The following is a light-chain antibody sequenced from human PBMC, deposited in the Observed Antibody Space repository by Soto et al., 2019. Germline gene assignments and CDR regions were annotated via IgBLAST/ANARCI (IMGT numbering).Light chain of an antibody. J-gene: IGLJ2*01. CDR2: DVS. V-gene: IGLV2-11*01. CDR1: SSDVGGYNY. Sequence: QSALTQPRSVSGSPGQSVTISCTGTSSDVGGYNYVSWYQQHPGKAPKLMIYDVSKRPSGVPDRFSGSNSGNTASLAISGLQSEDEADYYCCSYVGRYTPVVFGGGTKVTAL. CDR3: CSYVGRYTPVV.